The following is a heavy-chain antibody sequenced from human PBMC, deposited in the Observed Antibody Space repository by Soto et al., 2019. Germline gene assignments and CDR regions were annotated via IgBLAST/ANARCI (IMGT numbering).Heavy chain of an antibody. D-gene: IGHD3-10*01. V-gene: IGHV3-23*01. CDR2: ISGSGGST. J-gene: IGHJ6*02. CDR1: GFTFSSYA. CDR3: AKGTWFGELLHYYYGMDV. Sequence: GGSLRLSCAASGFTFSSYAMSWVRQAPGKGLEWVSAISGSGGSTYYADSVKGRFTISRDNSRNTLYLQMNSLRAEDTAVYYCAKGTWFGELLHYYYGMDVWGQGTTVTVSS.